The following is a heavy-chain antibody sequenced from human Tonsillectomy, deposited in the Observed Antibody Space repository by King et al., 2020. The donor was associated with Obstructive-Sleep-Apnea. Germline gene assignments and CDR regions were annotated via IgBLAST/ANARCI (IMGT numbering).Heavy chain of an antibody. J-gene: IGHJ4*02. CDR1: GFTFSTYV. D-gene: IGHD2-2*01. Sequence: VQLVESGGGLVQPGGSLRLSCAASGFTFSTYVMSWVRQAPGKGLEWVSSISGSGGSTYYADSVKGRLTSSRDNSKNTLYLQMNILRAEDTAVYYCAKVCSSTSISDFWGQGTLVTVSS. CDR2: ISGSGGST. V-gene: IGHV3-23*04. CDR3: AKVCSSTSISDF.